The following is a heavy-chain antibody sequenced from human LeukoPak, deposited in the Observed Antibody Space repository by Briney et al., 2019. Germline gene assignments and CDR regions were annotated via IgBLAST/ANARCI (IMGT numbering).Heavy chain of an antibody. D-gene: IGHD3-22*01. Sequence: SETLSLTCTVSGGSISSGDYYWSWIRQPPGKGLEWIGEIYHSRSTNYNPSLKSRVTISVDKSKNQFSLKLSSVTAADTAVYYCASRSDYYDSSGYFDYWGQGTLVTVSS. V-gene: IGHV4-39*07. CDR3: ASRSDYYDSSGYFDY. J-gene: IGHJ4*02. CDR2: IYHSRST. CDR1: GGSISSGDYY.